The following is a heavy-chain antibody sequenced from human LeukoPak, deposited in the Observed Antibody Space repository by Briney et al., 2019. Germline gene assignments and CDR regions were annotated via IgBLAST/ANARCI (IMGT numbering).Heavy chain of an antibody. J-gene: IGHJ6*02. V-gene: IGHV3-53*01. CDR2: IYSGGST. CDR1: GFTVSSNY. Sequence: GGSLRLSSAASGFTVSSNYMSWVRQAPGKGLEWVSVIYSGGSTYYADSVKGRFTISRYNSKNTLYLQMNSLRAEHTAVYYCARDLPGSGLYYYYGMDVWGQGTTVTVSS. D-gene: IGHD3-22*01. CDR3: ARDLPGSGLYYYYGMDV.